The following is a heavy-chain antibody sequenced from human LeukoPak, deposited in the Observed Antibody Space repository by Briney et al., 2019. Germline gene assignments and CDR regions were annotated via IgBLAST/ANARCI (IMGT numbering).Heavy chain of an antibody. CDR1: GFTFSAYA. D-gene: IGHD3-22*01. V-gene: IGHV3-30*18. CDR2: ISYDGSNR. Sequence: GGSLRLSCEASGFTFSAYAMTWVRQAPGKGLEWVALISYDGSNRYYADSVKGRFTISRDNSKNTLYLQMNSLRAEDTAVYYCAKLSWYYYDSSGYLWGQGTLVTVSS. CDR3: AKLSWYYYDSSGYL. J-gene: IGHJ4*02.